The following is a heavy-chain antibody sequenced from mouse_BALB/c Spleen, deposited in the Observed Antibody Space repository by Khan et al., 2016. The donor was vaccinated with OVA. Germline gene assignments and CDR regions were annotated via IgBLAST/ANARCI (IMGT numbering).Heavy chain of an antibody. Sequence: EVQVVESGGDLVKPGGSLKLSCATSGFTFSSYSMSWVRQTPDKRLEWVTTISSAGDYTYYPDSVRGRFTISRDNAKNSLYLQMSSLKSEDTVMYYCASHLTGSFAYWGQGTLVTVSA. V-gene: IGHV5-6*01. CDR3: ASHLTGSFAY. CDR2: ISSAGDYT. D-gene: IGHD4-1*01. CDR1: GFTFSSYS. J-gene: IGHJ3*01.